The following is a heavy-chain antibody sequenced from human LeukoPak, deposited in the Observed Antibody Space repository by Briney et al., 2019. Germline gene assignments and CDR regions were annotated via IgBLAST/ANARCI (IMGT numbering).Heavy chain of an antibody. V-gene: IGHV3-48*03. D-gene: IGHD3-3*01. CDR2: ISSSGSTI. Sequence: GSLRLSCAASGFTFSSYEMNWVRQAPGKGLEWVSYISSSGSTIYYADSVKGRFTISRDNAKNSLYLQMNSRRAEDTAVYYCAREPRRWSGYFDYWGQGTLVTVSS. J-gene: IGHJ4*02. CDR1: GFTFSSYE. CDR3: AREPRRWSGYFDY.